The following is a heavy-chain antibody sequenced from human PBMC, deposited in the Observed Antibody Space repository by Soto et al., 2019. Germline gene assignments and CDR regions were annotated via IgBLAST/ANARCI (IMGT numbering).Heavy chain of an antibody. Sequence: GGSLRLSCAASGFTVSSNYMSWVRQAPGKGLEWVSVIYSGGSTYYADSVKGRFTISRDNSKNTLYLQMNSLRAEDTAVYYCARDSSGYDAFDIWGQGTMVTVSS. CDR2: IYSGGST. V-gene: IGHV3-66*01. CDR3: ARDSSGYDAFDI. D-gene: IGHD5-12*01. J-gene: IGHJ3*02. CDR1: GFTVSSNY.